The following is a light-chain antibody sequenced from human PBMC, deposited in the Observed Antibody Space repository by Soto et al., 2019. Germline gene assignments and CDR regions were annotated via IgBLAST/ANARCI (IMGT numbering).Light chain of an antibody. V-gene: IGLV2-14*01. J-gene: IGLJ2*01. CDR3: SSYTSSSTRV. CDR2: DVS. CDR1: SSDVGGYNY. Sequence: QSVLTQPASVSGSPGQSITISCTGTSSDVGGYNYVSWYQQHPGKAPKLMISDVSTRPSGVSNRFSGSKSGNTASLTISWLQAEDEADYYCSSYTSSSTRVFGGGTKVTVL.